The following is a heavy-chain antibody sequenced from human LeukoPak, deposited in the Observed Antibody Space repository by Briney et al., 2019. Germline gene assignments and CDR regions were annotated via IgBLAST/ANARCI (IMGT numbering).Heavy chain of an antibody. Sequence: ASVKVSCKASGYTFTAYYMHWVRQAPGQGLEWMGRISPNSGGTNYAEKFQGRVTVTRDTSISTAYMELSRLRSDDTAVYYCASRITAGYYYYYMDVWGKGTTVTVSS. CDR2: ISPNSGGT. V-gene: IGHV1-2*06. CDR1: GYTFTAYY. J-gene: IGHJ6*03. D-gene: IGHD3-10*01. CDR3: ASRITAGYYYYYMDV.